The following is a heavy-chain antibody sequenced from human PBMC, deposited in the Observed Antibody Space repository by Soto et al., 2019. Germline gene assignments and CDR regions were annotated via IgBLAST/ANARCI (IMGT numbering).Heavy chain of an antibody. Sequence: PSETLSLTCTVSGGSISSYYWNWIRRPPGKGLEWIGYIYSSGSPHHNPSLKSRVIISGDRSKNQIYLKLNSVTAADTAVYYCAREYYYDSSGIGFDPWGPGTLVTVSS. D-gene: IGHD3-22*01. V-gene: IGHV4-59*01. CDR3: AREYYYDSSGIGFDP. CDR1: GGSISSYY. J-gene: IGHJ5*02. CDR2: IYSSGSP.